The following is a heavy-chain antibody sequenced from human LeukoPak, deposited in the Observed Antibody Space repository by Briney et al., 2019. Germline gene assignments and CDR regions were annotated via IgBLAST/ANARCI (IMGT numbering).Heavy chain of an antibody. Sequence: SETLSLTCTLSGGSISSSTYYCGWIRQPPGKWLEWVVCIYYSGSTYYTPSLKRRVIISVDTSNHQFSLKLSFVTAADTAVYYCARHSTAAAGIDYWGQGTLVTVSS. CDR3: ARHSTAAAGIDY. V-gene: IGHV4-39*01. CDR2: IYYSGST. J-gene: IGHJ4*02. D-gene: IGHD6-13*01. CDR1: GGSISSSTYY.